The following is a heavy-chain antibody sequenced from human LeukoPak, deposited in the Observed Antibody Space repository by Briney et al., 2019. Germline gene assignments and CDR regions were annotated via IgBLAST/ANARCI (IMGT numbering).Heavy chain of an antibody. CDR1: GFTFSSYA. D-gene: IGHD3-22*01. V-gene: IGHV3-23*01. CDR3: AKSAYYYDSSGYYY. CDR2: ISGSGGST. J-gene: IGHJ4*02. Sequence: GGSLRLSCAASGFTFSSYAMSWVRQAPGKGLERVSAISGSGGSTYYADSVKGRFTISRDNSKNALYLQMNSLRAEDTAVYYCAKSAYYYDSSGYYYWGQGTLVTVSS.